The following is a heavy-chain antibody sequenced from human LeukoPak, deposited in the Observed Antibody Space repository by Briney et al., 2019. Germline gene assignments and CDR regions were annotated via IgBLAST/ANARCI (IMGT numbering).Heavy chain of an antibody. Sequence: GESLKISCKGSGYSFTSYWIGWVRQMPGQSLEWMGIIYPGDSDTTYSPSFQGQVTISADKSISTAYLQWSSLKASDTAMYYCARPAVGATTGYFDYWGQGTLVTVSS. V-gene: IGHV5-51*01. CDR3: ARPAVGATTGYFDY. CDR1: GYSFTSYW. CDR2: IYPGDSDT. J-gene: IGHJ4*02. D-gene: IGHD1-26*01.